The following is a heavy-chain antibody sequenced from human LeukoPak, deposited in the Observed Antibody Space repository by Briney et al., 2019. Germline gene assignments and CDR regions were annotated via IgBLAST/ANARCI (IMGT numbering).Heavy chain of an antibody. V-gene: IGHV3-30*02. D-gene: IGHD1-14*01. J-gene: IGHJ5*02. CDR3: AKDTTPPKAGLYP. Sequence: VGSLRLSCAASGFTFSSYCMHGVRQAPGKGLEWVAFIRYDGSNKYYADSVKGRFTISRDNSKNTLYLQMNSLRAEDTAVYYCAKDTTPPKAGLYPWGQGTLVTVSS. CDR2: IRYDGSNK. CDR1: GFTFSSYC.